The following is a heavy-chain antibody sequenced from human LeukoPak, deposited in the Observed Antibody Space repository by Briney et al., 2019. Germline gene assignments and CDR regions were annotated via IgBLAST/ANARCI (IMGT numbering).Heavy chain of an antibody. CDR2: ISWNSGTI. Sequence: GRSLRLSCAASGFTFDDYAMHWVRHAPGKGLEWVSGISWNSGTIGYADFVKGRFTISRDNAKNSLYLQMNSLRAEDTALYYCAKSHYYDSSAYYPWGQGTLVTVSS. CDR3: AKSHYYDSSAYYP. D-gene: IGHD3-22*01. J-gene: IGHJ5*02. CDR1: GFTFDDYA. V-gene: IGHV3-9*01.